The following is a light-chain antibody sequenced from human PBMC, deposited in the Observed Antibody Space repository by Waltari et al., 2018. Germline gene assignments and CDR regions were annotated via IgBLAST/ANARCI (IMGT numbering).Light chain of an antibody. CDR1: QTINSNH. J-gene: IGKJ1*01. CDR3: QQYSASTGT. Sequence: EIVLTQSPGTMSLPPGDRAILSCRASQTINSNHLAWYQQKPGQAPRLLIHGASSRAIGIPDRFFGSGSGTDFTLTISRLEPEDSGVYYCQQYSASTGTFGQGTKVEIK. V-gene: IGKV3-20*01. CDR2: GAS.